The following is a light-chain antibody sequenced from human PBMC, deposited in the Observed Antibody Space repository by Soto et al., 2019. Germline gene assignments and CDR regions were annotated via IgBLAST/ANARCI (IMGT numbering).Light chain of an antibody. CDR2: DAS. V-gene: IGKV1-33*01. J-gene: IGKJ1*01. CDR1: QDISNY. CDR3: QQYDYLPPT. Sequence: DIQMTQSPSSLSASVGDRVTITCQASQDISNYLNWYQQKPGKAPKLLIYDASNLETGVPSRFSGSGSGTDFTYTFSSLQPEDIATYYCQQYDYLPPTFGQGTKVEIK.